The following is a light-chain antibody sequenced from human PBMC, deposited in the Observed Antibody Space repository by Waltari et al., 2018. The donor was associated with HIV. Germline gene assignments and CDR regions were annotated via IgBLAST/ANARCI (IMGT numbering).Light chain of an antibody. CDR2: EVS. CDR1: RYNVGSYAY. J-gene: IGLJ1*01. Sequence: QSALTQPPSASGSPGQSVTISCTGTRYNVGSYAYVSWFQLHPGKVPKLLIYEVSKRPSGVHDRFSGSTSGSTASLTVSGLQAEDEGDYYCCSYAGGNVFVFGTGTKVTVL. CDR3: CSYAGGNVFV. V-gene: IGLV2-8*01.